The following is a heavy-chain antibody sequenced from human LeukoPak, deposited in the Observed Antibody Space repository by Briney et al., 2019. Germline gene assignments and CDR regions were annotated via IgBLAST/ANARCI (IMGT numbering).Heavy chain of an antibody. CDR2: ISDTGGSI. CDR3: AKNSGTYFY. Sequence: GGSLRLSCAASGFTFSDHGMTWVRQAAGKGLGWVSTISDTGGSIYYADSVKGRFTISRDNSENTVYLQMDSLRADDTALYYCAKNSGTYFYWGQGTRVTVSS. CDR1: GFTFSDHG. J-gene: IGHJ4*02. D-gene: IGHD1-26*01. V-gene: IGHV3-23*01.